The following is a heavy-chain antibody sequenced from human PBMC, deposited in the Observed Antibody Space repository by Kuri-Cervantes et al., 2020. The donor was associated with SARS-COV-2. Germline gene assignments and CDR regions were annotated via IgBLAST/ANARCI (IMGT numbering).Heavy chain of an antibody. V-gene: IGHV1-46*01. CDR1: GYTFTSHY. J-gene: IGHJ4*02. CDR2: INPSGGST. CDR3: ARSPSNGDYDGWFDY. Sequence: ASVKVSCKASGYTFTSHYIHWVRQAPGQGLEWMGIINPSGGSTSYAQKFQGRVTMTRDTSTSTVYMELSSLRSEDTAVYYCARSPSNGDYDGWFDYWGQGTLVTVSS. D-gene: IGHD4-17*01.